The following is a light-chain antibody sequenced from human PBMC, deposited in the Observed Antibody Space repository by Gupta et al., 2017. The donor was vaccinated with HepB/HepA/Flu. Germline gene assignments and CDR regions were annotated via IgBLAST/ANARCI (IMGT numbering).Light chain of an antibody. CDR3: AAWDDSLNGRV. Sequence: QSVLTQQPSVSGTPGQRVPISCSGSSSNIGSNTVNWYQQLPGTAPKLLIYSNNQRPSGVPDRFSGSKSGTSASLAISGLQSEDEADYYCAAWDDSLNGRVFGGGTKLTVL. J-gene: IGLJ3*02. V-gene: IGLV1-44*01. CDR1: SSNIGSNT. CDR2: SNN.